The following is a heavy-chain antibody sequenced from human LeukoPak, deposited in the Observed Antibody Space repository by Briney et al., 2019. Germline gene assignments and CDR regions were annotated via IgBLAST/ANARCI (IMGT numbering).Heavy chain of an antibody. D-gene: IGHD1-26*01. Sequence: GGSLRLSCAASGFTFRSYWMSWYRQAPGKGLEWVANVKEDGSEKSYVDSVKGRFTISRDNAKNLLYLQMNSLRAEETAVYYCARVLVGALDYWGQGTLVTVSS. CDR3: ARVLVGALDY. CDR1: GFTFRSYW. J-gene: IGHJ4*02. V-gene: IGHV3-7*03. CDR2: VKEDGSEK.